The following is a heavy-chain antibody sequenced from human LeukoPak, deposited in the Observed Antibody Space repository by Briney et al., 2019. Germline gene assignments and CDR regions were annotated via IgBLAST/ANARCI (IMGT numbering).Heavy chain of an antibody. D-gene: IGHD3-22*01. CDR2: ISHDGSDY. CDR1: GFTFSIYA. CDR3: AKVRDSSGYLDPLFDY. V-gene: IGHV3-30*18. Sequence: PGGSLRLSCAASGFTFSIYAMHWVRQAPGKGPEWVALISHDGSDYYYADSVKGRFTISRDHSKNTLYLQMSSLRAEDTAIYYCAKVRDSSGYLDPLFDYWGQGALVTVSS. J-gene: IGHJ4*02.